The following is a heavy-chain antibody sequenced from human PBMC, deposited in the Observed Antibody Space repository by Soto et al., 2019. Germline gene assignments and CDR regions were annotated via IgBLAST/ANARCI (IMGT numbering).Heavy chain of an antibody. CDR3: AREGSAPYYYYGMDV. Sequence: ASVKVSCKASGYTFSSYGISWVRQAPGQGLEWMGGISVYNGNINYAQKFQGRVTLTTDTSTSTAYMELRSLRSDDTAVYYCAREGSAPYYYYGMDVWGQGTTVTVSS. J-gene: IGHJ6*02. V-gene: IGHV1-18*01. D-gene: IGHD6-25*01. CDR1: GYTFSSYG. CDR2: ISVYNGNI.